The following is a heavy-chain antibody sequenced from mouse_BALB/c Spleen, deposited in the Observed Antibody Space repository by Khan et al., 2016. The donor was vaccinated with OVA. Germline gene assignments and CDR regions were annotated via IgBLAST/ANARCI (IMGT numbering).Heavy chain of an antibody. CDR1: GFTFSDYY. CDR3: TRDTVVDIYWYFDV. V-gene: IGHV7-3*02. Sequence: EVQLVESGGGLVQPGGSLRLSCATSGFTFSDYYMSWVRQPPGKALEWLGFIRNKANGYTTEYSASVKGRFTISRDNFQSVLYLQMNTLRAEDSATYYCTRDTVVDIYWYFDVWVAGTTVTVSS. CDR2: IRNKANGYTT. D-gene: IGHD1-1*01. J-gene: IGHJ1*01.